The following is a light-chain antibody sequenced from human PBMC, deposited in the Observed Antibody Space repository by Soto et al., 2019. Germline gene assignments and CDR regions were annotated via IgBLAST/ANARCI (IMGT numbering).Light chain of an antibody. Sequence: DIQMTQSPSSLSASVGDRVTITCRASQTISSYLNWYQQKPGKAPKLLIYTASSLQSRVTSRFSGSGSGTHFALTISSRQPEDFATYYCQQSYRTPFTFGPGTKVDI. J-gene: IGKJ3*01. V-gene: IGKV1-39*01. CDR2: TAS. CDR1: QTISSY. CDR3: QQSYRTPFT.